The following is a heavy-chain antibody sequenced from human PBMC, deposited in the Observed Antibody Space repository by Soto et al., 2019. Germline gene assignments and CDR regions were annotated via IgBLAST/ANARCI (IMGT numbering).Heavy chain of an antibody. CDR2: INAGNGNT. V-gene: IGHV1-3*01. CDR3: ARGPGGPDGPGDY. J-gene: IGHJ4*02. CDR1: GYTFFTYA. D-gene: IGHD2-15*01. Sequence: QVQLVQSGAEVKKPGASVKVSCKASGYTFFTYAMHWVRQAPGQRLEWMGWINAGNGNTKYSQKFQGRVTITRDTSASTAYMQLSSLRSEDRAVYYCARGPGGPDGPGDYWGQGTLVTVSS.